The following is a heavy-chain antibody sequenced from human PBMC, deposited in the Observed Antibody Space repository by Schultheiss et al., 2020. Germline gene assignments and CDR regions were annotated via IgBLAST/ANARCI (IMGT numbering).Heavy chain of an antibody. V-gene: IGHV4-39*07. D-gene: IGHD2-21*01. CDR2: INHSGST. CDR3: ARLRSGYLFDY. CDR1: GDSVTSDSYY. Sequence: SATLSLTCTVSGDSVTSDSYYWGWIRQPPGKGLEWIGEINHSGSTNYNPSLKSRVTISVDTSKNQFSLKLSSVTAADTAVYYCARLRSGYLFDYWGQGTLVTVSS. J-gene: IGHJ4*02.